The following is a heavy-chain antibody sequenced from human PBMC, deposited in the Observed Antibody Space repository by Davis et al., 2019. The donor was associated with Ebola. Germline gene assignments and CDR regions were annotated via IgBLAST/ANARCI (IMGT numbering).Heavy chain of an antibody. CDR2: IYYSGST. CDR1: GGSVSSGSYY. CDR3: ARDGGDYVHDAFDI. J-gene: IGHJ3*02. V-gene: IGHV4-61*01. Sequence: SETLSLTCTVSGGSVSSGSYYWSWIRQPPGKGLEWIGYIYYSGSTNYNPSLKSRVTISVDTSKNQFSLKLSSVTAADTAVYYCARDGGDYVHDAFDIWGQGTMVTVSS. D-gene: IGHD4-17*01.